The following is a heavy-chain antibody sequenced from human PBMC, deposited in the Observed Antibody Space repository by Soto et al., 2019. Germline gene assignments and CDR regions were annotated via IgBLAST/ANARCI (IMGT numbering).Heavy chain of an antibody. J-gene: IGHJ6*02. CDR2: ITVTDGRR. CDR1: GFTFSRYA. D-gene: IGHD2-15*01. Sequence: EGQLLESGGGLVRPGGSLTLSCAGSGFTFSRYAMTWVRQAPGKGLEWVSSITVTDGRRKYADSVKGRFTISTDTHKNIVYLQMNSLRAEDTALYYCATESMYVVVVGSIRDHYYGMDVWGQGTTVIVS. V-gene: IGHV3-23*01. CDR3: ATESMYVVVVGSIRDHYYGMDV.